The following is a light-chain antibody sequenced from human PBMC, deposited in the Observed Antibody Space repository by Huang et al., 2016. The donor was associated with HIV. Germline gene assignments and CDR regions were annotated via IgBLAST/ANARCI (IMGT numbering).Light chain of an antibody. CDR3: QQYGNSPLT. CDR1: QRVSTDY. V-gene: IGKV3-20*01. Sequence: ETVLTQSPGILSLSPGERATLSCRASQRVSTDYLAWYQQKPGQAPRPLIHGATVRATVIPDRFSGSGSGTDVTLTINRLEPEDFALYYCQQYGNSPLTFGGGTEVEIK. J-gene: IGKJ4*01. CDR2: GAT.